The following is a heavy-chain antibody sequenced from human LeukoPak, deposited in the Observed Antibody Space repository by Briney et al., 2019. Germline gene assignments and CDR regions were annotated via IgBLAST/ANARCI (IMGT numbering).Heavy chain of an antibody. CDR2: INPNSGGT. CDR1: GYTFTSYY. D-gene: IGHD1-26*01. CDR3: VAVGATGVPDAFDI. V-gene: IGHV1-2*04. J-gene: IGHJ3*02. Sequence: GASVKVSCKASGYTFTSYYMHWVRQAPGQGLEWMGWINPNSGGTNYAQKFQGWVTMTRDTSISTAYMELSRLRSDDTAVYYCVAVGATGVPDAFDIWGQGTMVTVSS.